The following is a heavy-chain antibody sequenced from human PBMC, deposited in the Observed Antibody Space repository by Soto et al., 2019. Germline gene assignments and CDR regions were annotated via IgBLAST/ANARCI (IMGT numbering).Heavy chain of an antibody. V-gene: IGHV4-39*01. CDR1: GGSISSSSYY. J-gene: IGHJ5*02. Sequence: SETVSLTCTVSGGSISSSSYYWGWIRQPPGKGLEWIGSIYYSGSTYYNPSLKSRVTISVDTSKNQFSLKLSSVTAADTAVYYCATYYYGSGSHNWFDPWGQGTLVTVSS. D-gene: IGHD3-10*01. CDR2: IYYSGST. CDR3: ATYYYGSGSHNWFDP.